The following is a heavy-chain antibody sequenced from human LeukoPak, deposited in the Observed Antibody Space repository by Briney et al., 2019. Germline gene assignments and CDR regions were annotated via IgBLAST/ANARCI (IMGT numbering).Heavy chain of an antibody. Sequence: GESLTLSCSASGFTFSSLGMQWVRQAPGKGLEHVSTIGSDGDSTYYADSVKDRFTISRDNSKNALYLQMTSLRPEDSAVYYCVSPVFINYWGQGTLVTVSS. V-gene: IGHV3-64D*06. CDR1: GFTFSSLG. D-gene: IGHD1-14*01. J-gene: IGHJ4*01. CDR2: IGSDGDST. CDR3: VSPVFINY.